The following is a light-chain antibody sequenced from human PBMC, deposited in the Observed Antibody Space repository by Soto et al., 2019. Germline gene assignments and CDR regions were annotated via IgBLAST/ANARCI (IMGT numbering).Light chain of an antibody. J-gene: IGLJ3*02. CDR1: SSNIGAGFD. CDR3: QSYDSSLSGSM. CDR2: GNS. Sequence: QSVLTQPPSVSGAPGQRVTISCTGNSSNIGAGFDVHWYQHLPGTAPKLLIYGNSHRPSGVPDRFSGSKSGTSASLAITGLQAEDEADYYCQSYDSSLSGSMFGGGTKLTVL. V-gene: IGLV1-40*01.